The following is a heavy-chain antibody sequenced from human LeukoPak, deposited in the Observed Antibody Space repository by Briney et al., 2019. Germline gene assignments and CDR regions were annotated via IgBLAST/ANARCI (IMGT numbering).Heavy chain of an antibody. J-gene: IGHJ6*03. CDR3: ARTRTTLYYYYYMDV. V-gene: IGHV4-39*07. D-gene: IGHD4-11*01. Sequence: SETLSLTCTVSGGSISSSSYYWGWIRQPPGKGLEWIGSIYYSGSTYYNPSLKSRVTISVDTSKNQFSLKLSSVTAADTAVYYCARTRTTLYYYYYMDVWGKGTTVTVSS. CDR2: IYYSGST. CDR1: GGSISSSSYY.